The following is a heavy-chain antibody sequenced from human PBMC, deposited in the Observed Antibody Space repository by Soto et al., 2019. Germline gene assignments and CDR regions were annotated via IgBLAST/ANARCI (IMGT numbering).Heavy chain of an antibody. CDR1: GYSFANYW. J-gene: IGHJ4*02. V-gene: IGHV5-51*01. CDR2: IYPGDSDT. CDR3: ARRMGEGGYGSGPSDY. Sequence: PGESLKISCQGSGYSFANYWIGWVRQKPGKGLEWMGIIYPGDSDTRYSPSFQGQVTISADKSISTAYLQWSSLKASDTAMYYCARRMGEGGYGSGPSDYWGQGTLVTVSS. D-gene: IGHD3-10*01.